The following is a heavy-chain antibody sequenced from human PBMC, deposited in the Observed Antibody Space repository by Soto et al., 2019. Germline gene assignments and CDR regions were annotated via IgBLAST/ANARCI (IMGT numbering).Heavy chain of an antibody. V-gene: IGHV4-59*01. CDR1: GGSISSYY. CDR3: ARGLLDYDILTGYLEGYYYYMDV. J-gene: IGHJ6*03. Sequence: PSETLSLTCSVSGGSISSYYWSWIREPPGKGLEWIGYIYYSGSTNYNPSLKSRVTISVDTSKNQFSLKLSSVTAADTAVYYCARGLLDYDILTGYLEGYYYYMDVWGKGSTVTVSS. CDR2: IYYSGST. D-gene: IGHD3-9*01.